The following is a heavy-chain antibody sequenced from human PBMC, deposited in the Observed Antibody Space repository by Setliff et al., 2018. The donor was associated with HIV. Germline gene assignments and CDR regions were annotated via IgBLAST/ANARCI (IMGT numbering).Heavy chain of an antibody. Sequence: PSETLSLTCAVSGGSISSYYWSWIRQPPGKGLEWIGYIHYSGSTNYNPSLKSRVTLSVDTSKNQFSLSLTSVTGADTAVYYCARGGASSKYLDPWGQGTLVTVSS. CDR2: IHYSGST. V-gene: IGHV4-59*01. CDR1: GGSISSYY. CDR3: ARGGASSKYLDP. J-gene: IGHJ5*02. D-gene: IGHD2-15*01.